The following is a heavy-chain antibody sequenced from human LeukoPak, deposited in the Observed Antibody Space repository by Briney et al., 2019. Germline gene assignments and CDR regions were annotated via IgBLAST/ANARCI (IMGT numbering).Heavy chain of an antibody. CDR2: IKPDGSEK. D-gene: IGHD1-7*01. J-gene: IGHJ4*02. Sequence: GGSLRLSCATSGFTFSKYWMNWVRQAPGKRLEWVANIKPDGSEKYYADSVKGRFTISRDNTKNSLFLQMNSLRAEDAAVYHCASENFGNWGQGTLVTVSS. V-gene: IGHV3-7*05. CDR3: ASENFGN. CDR1: GFTFSKYW.